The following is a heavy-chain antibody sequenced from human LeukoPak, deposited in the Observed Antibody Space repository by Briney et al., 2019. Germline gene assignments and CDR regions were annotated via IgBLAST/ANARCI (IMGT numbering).Heavy chain of an antibody. J-gene: IGHJ4*02. CDR3: AAGGRKSTYYDFWSGYWGSYYFDY. CDR2: ISGSGGST. D-gene: IGHD3-3*01. V-gene: IGHV3-23*01. Sequence: GGSLRLSCAASGFTFSSYAMSWVRQAPGKGLEWVSAISGSGGSTYYADSVKGRFTISRDNSKNTLYLQMNSLRAEDTAVYYCAAGGRKSTYYDFWSGYWGSYYFDYWGQGTLVTVSS. CDR1: GFTFSSYA.